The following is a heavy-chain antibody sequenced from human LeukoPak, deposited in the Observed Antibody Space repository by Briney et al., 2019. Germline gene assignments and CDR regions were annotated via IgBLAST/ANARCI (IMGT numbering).Heavy chain of an antibody. CDR3: ATSPPGVTDFDY. CDR1: GYTFTGYY. J-gene: IGHJ4*02. CDR2: INPNSGGT. V-gene: IGHV1-2*02. D-gene: IGHD3-10*01. Sequence: ASVKVSCKASGYTFTGYYMHWVRQAPGQGLEGMGWINPNSGGTNYAQKFQGRVTMTRDTSISTAYMELSRLRSDDTAVYYCATSPPGVTDFDYWGQGTLVTVSS.